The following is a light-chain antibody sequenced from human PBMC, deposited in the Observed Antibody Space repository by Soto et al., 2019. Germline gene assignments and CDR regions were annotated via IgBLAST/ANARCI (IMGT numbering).Light chain of an antibody. CDR1: QSVGNS. J-gene: IGKJ4*01. Sequence: EMELTQSPATLSLSPGEGATLSCRASQSVGNSLAWYQQIPGQAPRLLIYGASTRVTGIPARFSGSGSGTEFTLTITSLQSDDFSTYYCQQYISVSLLTFGGGTKVEIK. V-gene: IGKV3-15*01. CDR3: QQYISVSLLT. CDR2: GAS.